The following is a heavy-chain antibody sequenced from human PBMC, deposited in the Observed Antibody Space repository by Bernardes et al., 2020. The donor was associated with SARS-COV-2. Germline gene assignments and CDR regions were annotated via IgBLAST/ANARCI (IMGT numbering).Heavy chain of an antibody. CDR2: ISNDGSIK. CDR1: GFTFSSSA. CDR3: TRGLELELITWFDY. D-gene: IGHD1-7*01. Sequence: GSSLRLCCTASGFTFSSSAMHWVRQAPGKGPEWVAVISNDGSIKYFTDSVKGRFTISRDNSKNTLYLLMNSLRTDDTAVYFCTRGLELELITWFDYWGQGTLVTVSS. J-gene: IGHJ4*02. V-gene: IGHV3-30-3*01.